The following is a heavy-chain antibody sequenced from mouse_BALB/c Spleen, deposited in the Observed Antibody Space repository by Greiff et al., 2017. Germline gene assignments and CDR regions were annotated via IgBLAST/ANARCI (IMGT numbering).Heavy chain of an antibody. CDR2: IDPENGNT. D-gene: IGHD2-10*02. J-gene: IGHJ1*01. Sequence: VQLQQSGAELVRPGALVKLSCKASGFNIKDYYMHWVKQRPEQGLEWIGWIDPENGNTIYDPKFQGKASITADTSSNTAYLQLSSLTSEDSAVYYCARGPYGNYWYFDVWGAGTTVTVSS. CDR3: ARGPYGNYWYFDV. CDR1: GFNIKDYY. V-gene: IGHV14-1*02.